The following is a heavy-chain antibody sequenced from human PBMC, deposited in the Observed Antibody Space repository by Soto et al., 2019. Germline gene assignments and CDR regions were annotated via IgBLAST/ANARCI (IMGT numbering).Heavy chain of an antibody. J-gene: IGHJ6*02. D-gene: IGHD2-2*03. CDR2: INSDGSST. CDR3: AREGGDWSSTSFYVSYGMDV. V-gene: IGHV3-74*01. Sequence: GGSLRLSCAASGFTFSSYWMHWVRQAPGKGLVWVSRINSDGSSTSYADSVKGRFTISRDNAKNTLYLQMNSLRAEDTAVYDCAREGGDWSSTSFYVSYGMDVWGQGTTVTVSS. CDR1: GFTFSSYW.